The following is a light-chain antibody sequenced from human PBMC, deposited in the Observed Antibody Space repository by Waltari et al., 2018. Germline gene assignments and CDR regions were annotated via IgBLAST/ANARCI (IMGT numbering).Light chain of an antibody. CDR2: GAS. CDR1: QTVYNY. Sequence: EIVLTQSPDTLSLSPGATASLSCRASQTVYNYLAWYQQKPGQAPRLLIYGASNRAPGIPARFSASGSGTDFTLTISSLESEDFAVYYCHQRRNWPLTFGGGTKVEIK. CDR3: HQRRNWPLT. J-gene: IGKJ4*01. V-gene: IGKV3-11*01.